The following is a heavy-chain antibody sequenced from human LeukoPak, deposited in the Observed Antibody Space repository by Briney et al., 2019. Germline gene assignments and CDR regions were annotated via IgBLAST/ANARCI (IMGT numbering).Heavy chain of an antibody. CDR3: AELGITMIGGV. Sequence: GGSLRLSCAASGFTFSSYEMNCVRQAPGKGLEWVSYISSSCSTIYYADSVKGRFTISRDNAKNSLYLQMNSLRAEDTAVHYCAELGITMIGGVWGKGTTVTISS. CDR2: ISSSCSTI. D-gene: IGHD3-10*02. V-gene: IGHV3-48*03. CDR1: GFTFSSYE. J-gene: IGHJ6*04.